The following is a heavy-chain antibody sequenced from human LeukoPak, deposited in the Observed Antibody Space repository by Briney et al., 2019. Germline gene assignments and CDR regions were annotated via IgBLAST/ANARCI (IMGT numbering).Heavy chain of an antibody. Sequence: SVKVSCKASRGTFSSYAINWVRQAPGQGLEWMGGIIPIFGTANYAQKFQGRVTITADKSTSTAYMELSSLRSEDTAVYYCARAGYSSSWSTYYFDYWGQGTLVTVSS. CDR1: RGTFSSYA. CDR3: ARAGYSSSWSTYYFDY. D-gene: IGHD6-13*01. CDR2: IIPIFGTA. V-gene: IGHV1-69*06. J-gene: IGHJ4*02.